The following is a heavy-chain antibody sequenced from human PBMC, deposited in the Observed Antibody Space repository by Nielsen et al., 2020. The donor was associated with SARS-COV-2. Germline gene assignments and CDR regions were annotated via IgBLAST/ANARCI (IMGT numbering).Heavy chain of an antibody. D-gene: IGHD4-23*01. CDR1: GGSISSGGYY. V-gene: IGHV4-31*03. CDR2: IYYSGST. J-gene: IGHJ3*02. Sequence: LRLSCTVSGGSISSGGYYWSWIRQHPGKGLEWIGYIYYSGSTYYNPSLKSRVTISVDTSKNQFSLKLSSVTAADTAVYYCARDYGGPRGAAFDIRGQGTMVTVSS. CDR3: ARDYGGPRGAAFDI.